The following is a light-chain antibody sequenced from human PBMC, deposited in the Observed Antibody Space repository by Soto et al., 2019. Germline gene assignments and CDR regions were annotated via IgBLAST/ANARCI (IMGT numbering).Light chain of an antibody. V-gene: IGKV3-11*01. Sequence: EIVLTQSPATLSLSPGERASLSCRASQSVGSSLAWYQHKPGQAPRLLIYDVSNRATGIPARFSGSGSGTDFTLTISSLEPEDFAFYYCQQCVSSPQFTFGPGTRLDI. CDR3: QQCVSSPQFT. CDR2: DVS. CDR1: QSVGSS. J-gene: IGKJ3*01.